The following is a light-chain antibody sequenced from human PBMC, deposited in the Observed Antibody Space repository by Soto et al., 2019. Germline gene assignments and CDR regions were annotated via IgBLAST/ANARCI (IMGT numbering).Light chain of an antibody. CDR2: DVS. Sequence: QSALTQPASVSGSPGQSITISCTGTSSDVGGYIYVSRYQHHPGKAPKLLIYDVSNRPSGISNRFSGSKSDNTASLTISGLQPEDEADYYCSSYTTSNTRQIVFGTGTKLTVL. V-gene: IGLV2-14*03. CDR1: SSDVGGYIY. CDR3: SSYTTSNTRQIV. J-gene: IGLJ1*01.